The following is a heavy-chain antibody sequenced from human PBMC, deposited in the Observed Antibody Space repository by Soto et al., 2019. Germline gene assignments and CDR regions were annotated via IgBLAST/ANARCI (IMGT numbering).Heavy chain of an antibody. V-gene: IGHV3-7*05. CDR3: ARGRNWFVP. J-gene: IGHJ5*02. CDR1: GFSFSTYW. Sequence: EVQLVESGGGLVQPGGSLRLSCAASGFSFSTYWMAWVRPAPGKGLEWVANIDQGGGEQYYVDSVRGRFTISRDNAKLSLYPQMNSLSADDTAIYYCARGRNWFVPWGQGTLVSFSS. CDR2: IDQGGGEQ.